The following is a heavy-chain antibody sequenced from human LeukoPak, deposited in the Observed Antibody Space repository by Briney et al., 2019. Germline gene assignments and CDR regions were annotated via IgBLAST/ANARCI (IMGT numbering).Heavy chain of an antibody. CDR3: AAVLSDSRGWYHFDN. Sequence: PGGSLRLSCAASGFSVSRKYMSWVRQTPGKGLEWVSLIYSGDTTYYADSVKGRFTISRDNSKNTLYLQTNSLRAEDTAVYYCAAVLSDSRGWYHFDNWGQGTLVTVSS. J-gene: IGHJ4*02. CDR1: GFSVSRKY. D-gene: IGHD6-19*01. CDR2: IYSGDTT. V-gene: IGHV3-53*01.